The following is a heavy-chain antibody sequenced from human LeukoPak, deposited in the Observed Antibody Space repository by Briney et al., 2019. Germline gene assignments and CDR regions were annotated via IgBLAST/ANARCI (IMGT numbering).Heavy chain of an antibody. V-gene: IGHV3-15*01. CDR2: IKSKVHGGTT. D-gene: IGHD4-11*01. CDR1: GFTFSDAW. Sequence: GGSLRLSCAASGFTFSDAWMSWVRQAPGKGLECVARIKSKVHGGTTDYAAPVNGRFTISRDDSGNKLYLQMNSLKTEDTGVYYCSGHMTSADYWGQGTLVTVSS. J-gene: IGHJ4*02. CDR3: SGHMTSADY.